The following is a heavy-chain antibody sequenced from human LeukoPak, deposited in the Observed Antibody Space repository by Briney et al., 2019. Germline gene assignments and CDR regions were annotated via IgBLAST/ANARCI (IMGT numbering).Heavy chain of an antibody. V-gene: IGHV3-23*01. CDR3: AKERQWLVPDSHFDY. D-gene: IGHD6-19*01. Sequence: GGSLRLSCVVSGFTFNRYAMSWVRQAPGKGLEWVSGLSDDGGSTYYADSVKGRFAISRDNSKNTLYLQMNSLRAEDTAVYYCAKERQWLVPDSHFDYWGQGTLVTVSS. CDR1: GFTFNRYA. J-gene: IGHJ4*02. CDR2: LSDDGGST.